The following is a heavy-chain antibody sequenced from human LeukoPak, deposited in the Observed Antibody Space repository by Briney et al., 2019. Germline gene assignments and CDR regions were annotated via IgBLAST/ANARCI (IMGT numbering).Heavy chain of an antibody. D-gene: IGHD3-22*01. V-gene: IGHV4-4*02. CDR3: ARGPHTGVNYYDSSGYYY. J-gene: IGHJ4*02. Sequence: SGTLSLTCAVSGGSISSSNWWRWVRQPPGKGLEWIGEIYHSGSTNYNPSLKSRVTISVDTSKNQFSLKLSSVTAADTAVYYCARGPHTGVNYYDSSGYYYWGQGTLVTVSS. CDR2: IYHSGST. CDR1: GGSISSSNW.